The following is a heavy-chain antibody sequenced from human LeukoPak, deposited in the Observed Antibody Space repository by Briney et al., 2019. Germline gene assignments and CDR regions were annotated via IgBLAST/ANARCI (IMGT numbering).Heavy chain of an antibody. Sequence: GGSLRLSCAASGFTFSSYEMNWVRQAPGKGLEWVSYISSSGSTIYYADSVKGRFTISRDNAKNSLYLQMNSLRAEDTAVYYCARYYCSVTSCYGRYFDSWGQGILVTVSS. CDR2: ISSSGSTI. J-gene: IGHJ4*02. D-gene: IGHD2-2*01. CDR1: GFTFSSYE. CDR3: ARYYCSVTSCYGRYFDS. V-gene: IGHV3-48*03.